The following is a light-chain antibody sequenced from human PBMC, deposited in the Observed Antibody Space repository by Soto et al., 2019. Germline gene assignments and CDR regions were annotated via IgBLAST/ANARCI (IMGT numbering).Light chain of an antibody. V-gene: IGKV1-5*03. Sequence: DIQMTQSPSTLSASVGDRVTITCRASQSISSWVAWYQQKPGKAPKLLIYKASSLESGVPSRFSGSESGTEFTLTISSLQPDDFGTYYCQQYNSYWTFGQGTKVEIK. J-gene: IGKJ1*01. CDR2: KAS. CDR1: QSISSW. CDR3: QQYNSYWT.